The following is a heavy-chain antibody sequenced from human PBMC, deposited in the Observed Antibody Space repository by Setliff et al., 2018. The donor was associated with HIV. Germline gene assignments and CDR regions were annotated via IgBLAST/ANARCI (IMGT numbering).Heavy chain of an antibody. V-gene: IGHV1-46*01. CDR2: INPSGGST. J-gene: IGHJ4*02. Sequence: AASVKVSCKASGYTFTRYFMHCVRQAPGQGLEWLGMINPSGGSTWYAQKFQGRVIMTGDTSTNTLYMELSSLRSEDTAVYYCARGWEGGTDYWGQGTLGTVSS. CDR1: GYTFTRYF. CDR3: ARGWEGGTDY. D-gene: IGHD1-26*01.